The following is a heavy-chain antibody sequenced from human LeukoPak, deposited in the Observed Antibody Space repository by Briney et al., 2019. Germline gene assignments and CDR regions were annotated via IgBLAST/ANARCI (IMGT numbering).Heavy chain of an antibody. CDR3: VKSGSYWTFDI. D-gene: IGHD1-26*01. J-gene: IGHJ3*02. CDR1: GFTFSSYA. CDR2: ISGSGGST. Sequence: GGSLRLSCAASGFTFSSYAMSWVRQAPGKGLEWVSAISGSGGSTYYADSVKGRFTISRDNSKNTVYLQMNSQRDEDTAVYYCVKSGSYWTFDIWGQGTMVTVSS. V-gene: IGHV3-23*01.